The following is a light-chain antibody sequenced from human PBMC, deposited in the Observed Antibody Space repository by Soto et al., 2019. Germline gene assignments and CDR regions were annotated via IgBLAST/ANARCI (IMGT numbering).Light chain of an antibody. CDR1: QSGFYSSDNKNY. CDR2: WAS. Sequence: IGMTQSPDSLAVSLGEMATINWKSSQSGFYSSDNKNYLAWYQHKKGQPPKXXIYWASTRESGVPDRISGSGYGTDFNLTISSLQAEDVAVYYCQQYYNTPLTFGGGTKVDI. V-gene: IGKV4-1*01. CDR3: QQYYNTPLT. J-gene: IGKJ4*01.